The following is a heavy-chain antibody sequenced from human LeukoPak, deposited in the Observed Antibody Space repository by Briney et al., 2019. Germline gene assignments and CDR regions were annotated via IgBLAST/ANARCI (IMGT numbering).Heavy chain of an antibody. D-gene: IGHD1-1*01. V-gene: IGHV3-48*03. Sequence: PGGSLRLSCAASGFTFISYEMNWVRQAPGKGLEWVSYISSSGSTIYYADSVKGRFTISRDNAKNSLYLQMNSLRAEDTAVYYCARDREGYPDYWGQGTLVTVSS. CDR1: GFTFISYE. CDR3: ARDREGYPDY. CDR2: ISSSGSTI. J-gene: IGHJ4*02.